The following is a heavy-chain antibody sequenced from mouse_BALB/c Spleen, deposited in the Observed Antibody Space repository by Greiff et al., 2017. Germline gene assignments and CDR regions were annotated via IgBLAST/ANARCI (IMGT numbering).Heavy chain of an antibody. V-gene: IGHV1-5*01. CDR1: GYSFTSYW. D-gene: IGHD3-1*01. Sequence: EVQLHQSGTVLARPAASVSMSCKASGYSFTSYWMHWVKQRPGQGLEWIGAIYPGNSDTSYNQKFKGKAKLTAVTSASNAYMELNSLTNEDSAVYYCTRLGYSTGVAYWGQGTLVTVSA. CDR2: IYPGNSDT. J-gene: IGHJ3*01. CDR3: TRLGYSTGVAY.